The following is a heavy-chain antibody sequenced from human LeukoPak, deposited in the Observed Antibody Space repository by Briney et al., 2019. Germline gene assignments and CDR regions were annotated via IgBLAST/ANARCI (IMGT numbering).Heavy chain of an antibody. CDR3: ASRDGYNSP. Sequence: GGSLRLSCAASGFTFNSYWMHWVRQAPGKGLVWVSRIDEDGKTIDYADSVKGRFTISRDNAKDTLYLQMSSLRDEDTAVYYCASRDGYNSPWGQGTLVTVSS. D-gene: IGHD5-24*01. CDR1: GFTFNSYW. CDR2: IDEDGKTI. J-gene: IGHJ5*02. V-gene: IGHV3-74*01.